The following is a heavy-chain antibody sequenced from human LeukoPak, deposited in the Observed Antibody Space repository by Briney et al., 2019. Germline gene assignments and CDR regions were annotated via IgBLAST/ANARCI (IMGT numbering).Heavy chain of an antibody. CDR1: GYTFTSYG. CDR2: ISAYNGNT. J-gene: IGHJ4*02. CDR3: ATTPSSNYDFWSGYQYYFDY. D-gene: IGHD3-3*01. V-gene: IGHV1-18*01. Sequence: GASVKVSCKASGYTFTSYGISWVRQAPGQGLEWMGWISAYNGNTNYAQKLQGRVTMTTDTSTSTAYMELRSLRPDDTAVYYCATTPSSNYDFWSGYQYYFDYWGQGTLVTVSS.